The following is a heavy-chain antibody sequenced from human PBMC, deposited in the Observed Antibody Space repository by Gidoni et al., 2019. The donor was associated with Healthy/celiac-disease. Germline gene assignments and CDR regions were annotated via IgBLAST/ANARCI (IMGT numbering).Heavy chain of an antibody. Sequence: QVQLQESGPGLVKPSQTLSLTCTVSGGSISSGGYYWSWIRQHPGKGLEWIGYIYYSGSTYYNPSLKSRVTISVDTSKNQFSLKLSSVTAADTAVYYCAGGGYSYGFAELPTLDYWGQGTLVTVSS. J-gene: IGHJ4*02. CDR3: AGGGYSYGFAELPTLDY. CDR2: IYYSGST. CDR1: GGSISSGGYY. D-gene: IGHD5-18*01. V-gene: IGHV4-31*03.